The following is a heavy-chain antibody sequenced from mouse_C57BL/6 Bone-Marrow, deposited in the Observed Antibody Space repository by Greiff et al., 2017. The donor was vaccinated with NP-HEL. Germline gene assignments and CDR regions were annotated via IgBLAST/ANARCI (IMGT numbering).Heavy chain of an antibody. J-gene: IGHJ4*01. V-gene: IGHV1-59*01. CDR1: GYTFTSYW. CDR2: IDPSDSYT. CDR3: ARERVYYAMDY. Sequence: QVQLQQPGAELVRPGTSVKLSCKASGYTFTSYWMHWVKQRPGQGLEWIGVIDPSDSYTNYNQKFKGKATLTVDTSSSTAYMQLSSLTSEDSAFYYCARERVYYAMDYWGQGTSVTVSS.